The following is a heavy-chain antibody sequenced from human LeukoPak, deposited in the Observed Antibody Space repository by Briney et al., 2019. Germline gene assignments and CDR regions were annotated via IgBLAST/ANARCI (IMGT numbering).Heavy chain of an antibody. CDR3: ATDSSGYLDAFDI. CDR1: GFRFSSYD. J-gene: IGHJ3*02. Sequence: GGSLRLSCAGSGFRFSSYDMHWVRQAPGRGLEWVTDISYDGSNKYYADSVKGRFTISRDNSKNTLYLQMNSLRAEDTAVYYCATDSSGYLDAFDIWGQGTMVTVSS. CDR2: ISYDGSNK. V-gene: IGHV3-30*04. D-gene: IGHD3-22*01.